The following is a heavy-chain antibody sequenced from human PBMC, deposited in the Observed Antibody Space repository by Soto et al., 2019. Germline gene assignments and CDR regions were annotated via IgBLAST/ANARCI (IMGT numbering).Heavy chain of an antibody. CDR2: IYSGGTR. CDR1: GVNVSTNY. CDR3: ARGFMQSFDY. J-gene: IGHJ4*02. D-gene: IGHD6-19*01. V-gene: IGHV3-66*01. Sequence: PGGSLRLSCAVSGVNVSTNYMTWVRQAPGKGLEWVSVIYSGGTRYYADSVKGRFTISRDNFKNTLSLQMSNLRAEDTAVYYCARGFMQSFDYWGQGTPVTVSS.